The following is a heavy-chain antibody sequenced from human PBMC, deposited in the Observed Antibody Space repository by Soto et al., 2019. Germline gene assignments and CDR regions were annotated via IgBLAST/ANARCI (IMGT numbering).Heavy chain of an antibody. CDR1: GYSFTIYW. V-gene: IGHV5-10-1*01. Sequence: PGESLKIACKGSGYSFTIYWISWVRQMPGKGLEWMGRIDPSDSYTNYSPSFQGHVTISADKSISTAYLQWSSLKASDTAMYYCARGGIVLMVYAPYRNRENYYYGMDVWGQGTTVTSP. CDR3: ARGGIVLMVYAPYRNRENYYYGMDV. J-gene: IGHJ6*02. D-gene: IGHD2-8*01. CDR2: IDPSDSYT.